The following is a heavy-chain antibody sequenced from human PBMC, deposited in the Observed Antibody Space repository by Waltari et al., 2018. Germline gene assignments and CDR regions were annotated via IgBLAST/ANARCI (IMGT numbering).Heavy chain of an antibody. V-gene: IGHV4-4*07. CDR3: ARLPYNNIYFYYYMDV. CDR1: GGSISTYY. J-gene: IGHJ6*03. Sequence: VQLQESGPGLVKPSETLSLTRTVSGGSISTYYCSWSRQPAGNGLEWIGRIYATGRTNYHPSLKSRVTMSVDTSKNQFSLKLSSVTAADTAVYYCARLPYNNIYFYYYMDVWGKGTTVTVSS. D-gene: IGHD3-10*01. CDR2: IYATGRT.